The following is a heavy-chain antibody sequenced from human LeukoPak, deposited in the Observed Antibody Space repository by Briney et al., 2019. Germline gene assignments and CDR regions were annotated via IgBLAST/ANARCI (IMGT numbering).Heavy chain of an antibody. CDR2: IHPDGSIT. CDR1: GFTISNYW. V-gene: IGHV3-74*03. J-gene: IGHJ4*02. CDR3: ARAACTNGVCYFFDY. Sequence: PGGSLRLSCVGSGFTISNYWMHWVRQAPGTGLVWVSRIHPDGSITTYADSVKGRFTISRDNAKNSLYLQMNSLRAEDTAVYYCARAACTNGVCYFFDYWGQGTLVTVSS. D-gene: IGHD2-8*01.